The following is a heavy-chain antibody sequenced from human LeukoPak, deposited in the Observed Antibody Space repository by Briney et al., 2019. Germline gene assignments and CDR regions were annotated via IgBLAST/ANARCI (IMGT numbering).Heavy chain of an antibody. D-gene: IGHD6-13*01. Sequence: ASVKVSCKTSGYTFTAYYLHWVRQAPGQGPEWMAWINPNSGATKYGQKFQGRVSMTRDTSISTVYMELSRLTSDDTAVYYCAREGASNSRSHWLDPWGQGTQVTVSS. V-gene: IGHV1-2*02. CDR3: AREGASNSRSHWLDP. CDR2: INPNSGAT. J-gene: IGHJ5*02. CDR1: GYTFTAYY.